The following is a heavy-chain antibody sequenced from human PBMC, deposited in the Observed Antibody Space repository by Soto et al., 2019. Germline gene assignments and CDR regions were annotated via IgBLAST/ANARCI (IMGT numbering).Heavy chain of an antibody. CDR1: GFTFSTYA. V-gene: IGHV3-30-3*01. J-gene: IGHJ3*02. CDR3: ARDRDCSGTACYNAFDI. CDR2: MSSDGINN. Sequence: QVQLVESGGGVVQPGGSLTVSCAASGFTFSTYAMHWVRQAPGKGLEWVAVMSSDGINNYYADSVKVRFTISRDNSKKMLYRQMSSLRPEDTAVYYCARDRDCSGTACYNAFDIWGQGTMVTVSS. D-gene: IGHD2-2*02.